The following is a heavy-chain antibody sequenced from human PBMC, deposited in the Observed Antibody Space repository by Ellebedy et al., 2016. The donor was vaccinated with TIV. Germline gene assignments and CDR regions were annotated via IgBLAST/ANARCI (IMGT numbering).Heavy chain of an antibody. CDR2: TDPSDSYT. D-gene: IGHD6-19*01. Sequence: GESLKISCKGSGYSFTSYWISWVRQMPGKGLEWMGRTDPSDSYTNYSPSFQGHVTISADKSISTAYLQWSSLKASDTAMYYCARLLAVADPEALWGAYYYYGMDVWGQGTTVTVSS. V-gene: IGHV5-10-1*01. CDR1: GYSFTSYW. CDR3: ARLLAVADPEALWGAYYYYGMDV. J-gene: IGHJ6*02.